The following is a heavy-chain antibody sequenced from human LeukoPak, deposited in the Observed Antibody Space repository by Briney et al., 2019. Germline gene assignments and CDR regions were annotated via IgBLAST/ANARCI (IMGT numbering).Heavy chain of an antibody. V-gene: IGHV3-23*01. CDR2: ISGSGGST. CDR1: GGTFISYA. J-gene: IGHJ4*02. D-gene: IGHD3-10*01. Sequence: SCKASGGTFISYAISWVRQAPGQGLEWVSGISGSGGSTYYADSVKGRFTISRDNSKNTLYLQMNSLRAEDTAVYNCATPLSSGNDYRGQGTLVTVSS. CDR3: ATPLSSGNDY.